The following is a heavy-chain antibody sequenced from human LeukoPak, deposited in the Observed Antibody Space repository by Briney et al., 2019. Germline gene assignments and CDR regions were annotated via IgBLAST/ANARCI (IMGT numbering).Heavy chain of an antibody. CDR1: GYTFTSYD. CDR3: ARGRRDIVVVVAATVYYFDY. V-gene: IGHV1-8*01. Sequence: ASVKVSCKASGYTFTSYDINWVRQATGQGLEWMGWMNPNSGNTGYAQKFQGRVTMTRNTSISTAYMELSSLRSEDTAVYYCARGRRDIVVVVAATVYYFDYWGQGTLATVSP. CDR2: MNPNSGNT. J-gene: IGHJ4*02. D-gene: IGHD2-15*01.